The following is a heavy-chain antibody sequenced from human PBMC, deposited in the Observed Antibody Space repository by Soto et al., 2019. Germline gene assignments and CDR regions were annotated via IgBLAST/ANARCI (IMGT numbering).Heavy chain of an antibody. CDR3: ARDRSGFGSDDFDY. J-gene: IGHJ4*02. CDR2: ISSSSSYI. Sequence: GGSLRLSCAASGFTFSSYSMNWVRQAPGKGLEWVSSISSSSSYIYYADSVKGRFTISRDNAKNSLYLQMNSLRAEDTAVYYCARDRSGFGSDDFDYWGQGTLVTVSS. CDR1: GFTFSSYS. V-gene: IGHV3-21*01. D-gene: IGHD6-19*01.